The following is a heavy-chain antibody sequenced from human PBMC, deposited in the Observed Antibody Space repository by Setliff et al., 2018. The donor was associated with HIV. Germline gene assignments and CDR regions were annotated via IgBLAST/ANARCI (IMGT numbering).Heavy chain of an antibody. CDR2: VYASTGHT. CDR1: GDKFGSFD. Sequence: ASVKVSCKTSGDKFGSFDINWVRQASGQGLEWVGWVYASTGHTAYARKFEGRVTMTWDPSTGIGYMELNSLRADDTAVYYCTRSVLQFFGVVVDFDFWGQGTLVTVSS. CDR3: TRSVLQFFGVVVDFDF. D-gene: IGHD3-3*01. J-gene: IGHJ4*02. V-gene: IGHV1-8*01.